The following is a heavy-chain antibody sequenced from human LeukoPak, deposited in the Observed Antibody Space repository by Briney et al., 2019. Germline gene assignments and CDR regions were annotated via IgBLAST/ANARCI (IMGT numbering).Heavy chain of an antibody. V-gene: IGHV5-51*01. D-gene: IGHD6-13*01. CDR2: IYPGDSDT. CDR1: GYSFTSYW. CDR3: ARHAAAGEFDYYYYGMDV. Sequence: GESLKISCKGSGYSFTSYWIGWVRQMPGKGLEWMGIIYPGDSDTRYSPSFQGQVTISADKSISTAYLQWRSLKASDTAMYYCARHAAAGEFDYYYYGMDVWGQGTMVTVSS. J-gene: IGHJ6*02.